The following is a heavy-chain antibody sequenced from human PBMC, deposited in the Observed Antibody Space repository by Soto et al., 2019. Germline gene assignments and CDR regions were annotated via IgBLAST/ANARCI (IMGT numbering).Heavy chain of an antibody. Sequence: QLQLQESGPGLVKPSETLSLTCTVSGGSISSSSYYWGWIRQPPGKGLEWIGSIYYSGSTYYNPSLKSRVTISVDTSKNQFSLKLSSVTAADTAVYYCASYRDSSSWYRYFDYWGQGTLVTVSS. D-gene: IGHD6-13*01. J-gene: IGHJ4*02. V-gene: IGHV4-39*01. CDR2: IYYSGST. CDR1: GGSISSSSYY. CDR3: ASYRDSSSWYRYFDY.